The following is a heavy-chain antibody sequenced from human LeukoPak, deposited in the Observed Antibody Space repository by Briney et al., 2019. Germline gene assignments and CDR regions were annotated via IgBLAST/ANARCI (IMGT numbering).Heavy chain of an antibody. CDR3: ARDPTAAGKGAWFDP. CDR2: IYYSGST. D-gene: IGHD6-13*01. V-gene: IGHV4-39*02. J-gene: IGHJ5*02. CDR1: GXSISSSGDY. Sequence: LETLSLTCTVSGXSISSSGDYWGWIRQPPGKGLEWIGSIYYSGSTYYNPSLKSRVTISVDTSKNQFSLKLSSVAAADTAVYYCARDPTAAGKGAWFDPWGQGTLVTVSS.